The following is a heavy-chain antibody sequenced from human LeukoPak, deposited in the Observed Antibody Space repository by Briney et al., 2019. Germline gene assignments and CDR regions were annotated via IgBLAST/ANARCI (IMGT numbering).Heavy chain of an antibody. CDR1: GGSISSYY. CDR2: IYTSGST. V-gene: IGHV4-4*09. Sequence: SETLSLTCTVSGGSISSYYWSWIRQPPGKGLEWIGYIYTSGSTNYNPSLKSRVTISVDTSKNQFSLDLSSVTAADTAVYYCARQKCTSTSCLTKNAFDIWSQGTMVTVSS. CDR3: ARQKCTSTSCLTKNAFDI. D-gene: IGHD2-2*01. J-gene: IGHJ3*02.